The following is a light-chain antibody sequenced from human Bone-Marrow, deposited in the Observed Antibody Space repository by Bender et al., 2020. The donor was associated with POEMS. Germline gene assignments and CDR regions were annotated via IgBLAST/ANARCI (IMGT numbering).Light chain of an antibody. Sequence: QSALTQPASVSGFPGQSITISCTGTSSDVGAYNYVSWYQQFPGKAPKFLIYDVNNRPSGVSDRFSGSKSGNTASLTISGLQAEDEADYYCSSYSGSTTLMIFGAGTKLTV. CDR1: SSDVGAYNY. CDR2: DVN. V-gene: IGLV2-14*01. J-gene: IGLJ2*01. CDR3: SSYSGSTTLMI.